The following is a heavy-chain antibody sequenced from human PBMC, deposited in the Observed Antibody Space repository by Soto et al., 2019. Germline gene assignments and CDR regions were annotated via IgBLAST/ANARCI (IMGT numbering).Heavy chain of an antibody. CDR3: ARSYGDYFDY. J-gene: IGHJ4*02. V-gene: IGHV4-34*01. CDR2: INHSGST. D-gene: IGHD4-17*01. Sequence: SETLSLTSAVYGGYFSGYCWSWIRQPPGKGLEWIGEINHSGSTNYNPSLKSRVTISVDTSKNQFSLKLSSVTAADTAVYYCARSYGDYFDYWGQGTLVTVSS. CDR1: GGYFSGYC.